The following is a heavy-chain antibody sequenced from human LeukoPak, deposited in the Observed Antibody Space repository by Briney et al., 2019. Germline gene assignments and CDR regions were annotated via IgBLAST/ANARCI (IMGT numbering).Heavy chain of an antibody. CDR3: AKGLLRFLEWTFDP. CDR1: GFTFSNYW. D-gene: IGHD3-3*01. V-gene: IGHV3-7*01. J-gene: IGHJ5*02. Sequence: GGSLRLSCAASGFTFSNYWMSWVRQAPGKGLEWVANIKQDGSEKYYVDSVKGRFTISRDNAENSLYLQMNSLSNEDTAVCCCAKGLLRFLEWTFDPWGQGTLVTVSS. CDR2: IKQDGSEK.